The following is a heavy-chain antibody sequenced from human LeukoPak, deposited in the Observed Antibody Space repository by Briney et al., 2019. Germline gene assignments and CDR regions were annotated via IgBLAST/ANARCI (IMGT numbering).Heavy chain of an antibody. D-gene: IGHD5-18*01. CDR3: ARGINSSSAFDI. V-gene: IGHV3-23*01. J-gene: IGHJ3*02. CDR1: GFTFRSFA. Sequence: GGSLRLSCAASGFTFRSFAMNWVRQAPGKGLECVSAISGGGDFTKYADSVKGRFTISRDNSKSTLYLQMNSLRAEDTAVYYCARGINSSSAFDIWGQGTMVTVSS. CDR2: ISGGGDFT.